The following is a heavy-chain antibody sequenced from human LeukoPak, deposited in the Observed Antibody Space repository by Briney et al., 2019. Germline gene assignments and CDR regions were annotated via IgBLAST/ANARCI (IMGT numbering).Heavy chain of an antibody. CDR2: IFYSGSA. J-gene: IGHJ4*02. CDR1: GGSISSSSYY. CDR3: AREDYDDYVFGF. V-gene: IGHV4-39*07. Sequence: SETLSLTCTVSGGSISSSSYYWGWLRQPPGKGLEWIGNIFYSGSAYYNPSLKSRVTISVGTSKNQFSLKLSSVTAADTAVYYCAREDYDDYVFGFWGQGNLVTVSS. D-gene: IGHD4-17*01.